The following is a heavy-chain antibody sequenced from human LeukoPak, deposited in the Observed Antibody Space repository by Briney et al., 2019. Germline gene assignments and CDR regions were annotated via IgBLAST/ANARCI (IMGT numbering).Heavy chain of an antibody. V-gene: IGHV3-64*04. CDR1: GFTFSAYF. J-gene: IGHJ4*02. D-gene: IGHD1-26*01. Sequence: GGSLRLSCSASGFTFSAYFMHWVRQAPGKGLEYVSSISSNEYDTYYADSVKGRFTISRDQSKNTLYLEMNSLTPEDTAVYYCARGRLGPTRREFDYWGQGTLVTVSS. CDR3: ARGRLGPTRREFDY. CDR2: ISSNEYDT.